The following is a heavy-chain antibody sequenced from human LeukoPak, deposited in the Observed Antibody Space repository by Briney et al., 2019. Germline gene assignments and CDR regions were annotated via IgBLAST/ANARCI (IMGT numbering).Heavy chain of an antibody. V-gene: IGHV4-59*11. Sequence: SETLSLTCTVSGGSISSHYWSWIRQPPGKGLEWIGYISPSGNTNYNPSLKSRVTMSVDTSKNHFSLKLSSVTAADTAVYHCARRPYWYFDLWGRGTLVTVSS. CDR2: ISPSGNT. D-gene: IGHD6-6*01. CDR1: GGSISSHY. J-gene: IGHJ2*01. CDR3: ARRPYWYFDL.